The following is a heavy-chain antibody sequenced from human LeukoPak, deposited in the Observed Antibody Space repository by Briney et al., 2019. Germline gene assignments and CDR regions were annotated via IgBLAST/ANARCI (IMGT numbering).Heavy chain of an antibody. D-gene: IGHD6-13*01. V-gene: IGHV3-66*01. CDR2: IYSGGST. J-gene: IGHJ4*02. Sequence: GGSLRLSCAASGFTVSSNYMSWVRQAPGKGLEWVSVIYSGGSTYYADSVKGRFTISRDNSKNTLYLQMNSLRAEDTAVYYCARDLEGIAAAGQLDYWGQGTLVTVSS. CDR3: ARDLEGIAAAGQLDY. CDR1: GFTVSSNY.